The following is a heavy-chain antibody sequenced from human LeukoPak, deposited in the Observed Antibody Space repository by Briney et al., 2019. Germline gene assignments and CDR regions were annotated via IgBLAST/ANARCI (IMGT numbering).Heavy chain of an antibody. D-gene: IGHD2-2*02. V-gene: IGHV4-61*02. J-gene: IGHJ3*02. Sequence: KPSETLSLTCTVSGGSISSGSYYWSWIRQPAGKGLEWIGRIYTGGSTNYNPSLKSRVTISVDTSKNQFSLKLSSVTAADTAVYYCARTTRLPYCSSTSCYTGNRGAFDIWGQGIMVTVSS. CDR3: ARTTRLPYCSSTSCYTGNRGAFDI. CDR2: IYTGGST. CDR1: GGSISSGSYY.